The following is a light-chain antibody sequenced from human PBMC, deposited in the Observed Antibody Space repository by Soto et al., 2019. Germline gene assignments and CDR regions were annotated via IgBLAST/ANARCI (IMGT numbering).Light chain of an antibody. CDR2: DVT. J-gene: IGLJ2*01. Sequence: QSALTQPASVSGSPGQSITISCTGTSSDVGFYNYVSWYQQHPGKAPKVMIFDVTNRPSGVSNRFSGSKSGDTASLTISGLQAEDEGDYYCSSYTSSRTVVFGGGTKVTVL. V-gene: IGLV2-14*01. CDR3: SSYTSSRTVV. CDR1: SSDVGFYNY.